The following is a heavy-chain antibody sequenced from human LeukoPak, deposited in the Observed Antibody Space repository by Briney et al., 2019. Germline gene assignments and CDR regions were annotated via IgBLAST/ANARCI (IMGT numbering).Heavy chain of an antibody. CDR2: ISGGNGNT. CDR1: GFPFSSYA. CDR3: AKFYNILTGYFDY. V-gene: IGHV3-23*01. J-gene: IGHJ4*02. D-gene: IGHD3-9*01. Sequence: GGSLRLSCAASGFPFSSYAMSWVRQSPGRGLEWVSAISGGNGNTYYADAVGGRLTISRDSSKNTLYLQMNSLRAENTAVYYCAKFYNILTGYFDYWAQGALVPVST.